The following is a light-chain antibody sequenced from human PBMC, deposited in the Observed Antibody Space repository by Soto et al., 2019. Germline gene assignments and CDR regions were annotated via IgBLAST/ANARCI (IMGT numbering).Light chain of an antibody. CDR2: DVT. CDR1: SSDVGGYNY. CDR3: CSYAGSYTLI. V-gene: IGLV2-11*01. J-gene: IGLJ2*01. Sequence: QSALTQPRSVSGSPGQSVTISCTGTSSDVGGYNYVSWYQQDPGKAPKLMIYDVTKRPSGVPDRFSGSKSGNTPSLTISGLPAEDEADYFCCSYAGSYTLIFGGGTKLTVL.